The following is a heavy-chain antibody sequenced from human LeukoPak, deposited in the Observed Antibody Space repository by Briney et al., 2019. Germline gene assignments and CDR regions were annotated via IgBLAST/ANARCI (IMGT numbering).Heavy chain of an antibody. CDR1: GYTFTSYG. CDR3: ARATAVGIRRFYYMDV. Sequence: GASVKVSCKASGYTFTSYGISWVRQAPGQGLEWMGWISAYKGNTNYAQKLQGRVTMTTDTSTSTAYMELRSLRSADTAVYYCARATAVGIRRFYYMDVWGKGTTVTIPS. J-gene: IGHJ6*03. V-gene: IGHV1-18*01. D-gene: IGHD3-3*01. CDR2: ISAYKGNT.